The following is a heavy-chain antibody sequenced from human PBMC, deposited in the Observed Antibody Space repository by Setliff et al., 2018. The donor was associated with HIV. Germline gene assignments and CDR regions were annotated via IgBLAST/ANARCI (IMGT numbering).Heavy chain of an antibody. D-gene: IGHD3-16*01. CDR3: ARDLGPQFDY. Sequence: LSLTCNVSAGSFTSGSYYWGWIRQPPGKGLEWIGEINHSGSTNYNPSLKSRVTISVDTSKNQFSLKLSSVTAADTAVYYCARDLGPQFDYWGQGTLVTVSS. CDR1: AGSFTSGSYY. J-gene: IGHJ4*02. V-gene: IGHV4-39*07. CDR2: INHSGST.